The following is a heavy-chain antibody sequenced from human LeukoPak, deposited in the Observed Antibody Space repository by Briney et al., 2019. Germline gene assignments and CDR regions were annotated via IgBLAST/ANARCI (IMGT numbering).Heavy chain of an antibody. D-gene: IGHD4-17*01. CDR1: GFTFSSYA. CDR2: ISYDGSNK. V-gene: IGHV3-30-3*01. Sequence: GGSLRLSCAASGFTFSSYAMHWVRQAPGKGLEWVAVISYDGSNKYYADSVKGRFTISRDNSKNTLYLQMNSLRAEDTAVYYCAREGSLGDGDYWPLQVWGQGTLVTVSS. J-gene: IGHJ4*02. CDR3: AREGSLGDGDYWPLQV.